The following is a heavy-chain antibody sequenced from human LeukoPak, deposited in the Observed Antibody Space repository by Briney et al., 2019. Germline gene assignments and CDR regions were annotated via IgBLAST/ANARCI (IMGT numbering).Heavy chain of an antibody. V-gene: IGHV3-7*01. CDR1: GFTFSHYW. Sequence: GGSLRLSCKVSGFTFSHYWMGWVRQAPGKGLEWVANIKQDETEKYYVDSVKGRFTVSRDNARNLVFLQMNRLRDDDTAVYYCARVVDGASFDSWGQGTLVPVSS. CDR3: ARVVDGASFDS. CDR2: IKQDETEK. D-gene: IGHD1-26*01. J-gene: IGHJ4*02.